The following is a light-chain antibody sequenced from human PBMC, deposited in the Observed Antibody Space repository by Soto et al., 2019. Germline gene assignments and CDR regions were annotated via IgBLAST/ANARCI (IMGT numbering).Light chain of an antibody. CDR1: QSVRSN. V-gene: IGKV3-15*01. J-gene: IGKJ2*01. Sequence: EIVMTQSPATLSVSPGERATLSCRASQSVRSNLAWHQQKPGQAPRLLISSASIRATGIPARFSGSGSGTDFTLTISSLQSEDFAIYYCQQYDGWPFTFGQGTKLEIK. CDR2: SAS. CDR3: QQYDGWPFT.